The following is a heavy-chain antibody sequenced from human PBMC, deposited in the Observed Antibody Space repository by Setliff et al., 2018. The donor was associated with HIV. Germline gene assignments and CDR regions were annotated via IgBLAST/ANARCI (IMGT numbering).Heavy chain of an antibody. CDR3: ARLGMTTVGIGDVFDI. Sequence: SETLSLTCTVSGDSINSGFYYWSWIRQPAGRGLEWIGRISTSGITNYNPSLKSRVTISVDTSKNQFSLRVRSVTAAGTAVYYCARLGMTTVGIGDVFDIWGQGTMVTVSS. CDR2: ISTSGIT. V-gene: IGHV4-61*02. D-gene: IGHD4-17*01. CDR1: GDSINSGFYY. J-gene: IGHJ3*02.